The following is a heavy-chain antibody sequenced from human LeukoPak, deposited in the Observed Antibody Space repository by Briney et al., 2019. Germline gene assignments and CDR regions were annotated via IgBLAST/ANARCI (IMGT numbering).Heavy chain of an antibody. Sequence: ASVKVSCKASGYTFTSYYMHWVRQAPGQGLEWMGIINPSGGSTSYAQKFQGRVTMTRDTSTSTVYMELSSLRSEDTAVYYCARDRPLVRGGTIDYYYYGMDVWGQGTTVTVSS. V-gene: IGHV1-46*01. CDR2: INPSGGST. CDR3: ARDRPLVRGGTIDYYYYGMDV. D-gene: IGHD3-10*01. J-gene: IGHJ6*02. CDR1: GYTFTSYY.